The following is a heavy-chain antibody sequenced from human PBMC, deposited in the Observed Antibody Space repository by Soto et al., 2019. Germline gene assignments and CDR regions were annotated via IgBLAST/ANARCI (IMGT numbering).Heavy chain of an antibody. CDR3: ARGGFSGSGSFIQGDY. V-gene: IGHV3-74*01. J-gene: IGHJ4*02. Sequence: EVRLVESGGGLVQPGGSLRLSCAASGFTFSSYWMHWVRQAPGKGLVWVSRIKSDGSNINYADSVKGRFTISRDNAKNTLYLQMTSLRAEDTAIYYCARGGFSGSGSFIQGDYWGQGTLVTVSS. D-gene: IGHD3-10*01. CDR1: GFTFSSYW. CDR2: IKSDGSNI.